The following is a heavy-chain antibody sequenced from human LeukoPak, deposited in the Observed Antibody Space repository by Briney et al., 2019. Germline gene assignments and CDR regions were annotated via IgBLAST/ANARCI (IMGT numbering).Heavy chain of an antibody. CDR2: ISAYNGNT. CDR3: ARDRAGYSSGWAFDY. V-gene: IGHV1-18*04. J-gene: IGHJ4*02. D-gene: IGHD6-19*01. Sequence: ASVKVSCKASGYTFTSYGISWVRQAPGQGLEWMGWISAYNGNTNYAQKLQGRVTITTDTSTSTAYMELRSLRSDDTAVYYCARDRAGYSSGWAFDYWGQGTLVTVSS. CDR1: GYTFTSYG.